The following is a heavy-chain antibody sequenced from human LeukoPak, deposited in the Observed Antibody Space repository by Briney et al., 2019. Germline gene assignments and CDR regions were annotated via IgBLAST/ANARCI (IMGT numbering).Heavy chain of an antibody. J-gene: IGHJ3*02. CDR2: IYYSGST. CDR3: ARGDDIAARPFDAFDI. V-gene: IGHV4-59*01. D-gene: IGHD6-6*01. CDR1: GGSISSYY. Sequence: SETLSLTCTVSGGSISSYYWSWIRQPPGKGLEWIGYIYYSGSTNYNPSLKSRVTISVDTSKNQFSLKLSSVTAADTAVYYCARGDDIAARPFDAFDIWGQGTMVTVSS.